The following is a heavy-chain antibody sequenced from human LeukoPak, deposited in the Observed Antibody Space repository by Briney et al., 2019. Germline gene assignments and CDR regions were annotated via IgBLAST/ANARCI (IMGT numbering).Heavy chain of an antibody. Sequence: PSETLSLTCTVSGGSISSYYWSWIRQPPGKGLEWIGYIYYSGSTNYNPSLKSRVPISVDTSKNQFSLKLSSVTAADTAVYYCARGSSGWYGGKLWFDPWGQGTLVTVSS. D-gene: IGHD6-19*01. V-gene: IGHV4-59*01. J-gene: IGHJ5*02. CDR3: ARGSSGWYGGKLWFDP. CDR1: GGSISSYY. CDR2: IYYSGST.